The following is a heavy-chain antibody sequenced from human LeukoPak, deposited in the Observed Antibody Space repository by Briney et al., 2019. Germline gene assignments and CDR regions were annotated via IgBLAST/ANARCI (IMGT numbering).Heavy chain of an antibody. CDR1: GYTFTHYG. D-gene: IGHD3-16*01. CDR3: ARGPLGAAFDS. Sequence: ASVKVSCKASGYTFTHYGLHWVRQAPGQGREWMGWISAYNGNTKYAQNLQGRVTMTTDTSTSTAYMELRSLRSDDTAVYYCARGPLGAAFDSWGQGTLVTVSS. V-gene: IGHV1-18*01. J-gene: IGHJ4*02. CDR2: ISAYNGNT.